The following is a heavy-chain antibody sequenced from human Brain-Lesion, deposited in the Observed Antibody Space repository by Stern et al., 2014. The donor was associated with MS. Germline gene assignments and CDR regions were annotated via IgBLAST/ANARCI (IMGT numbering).Heavy chain of an antibody. J-gene: IGHJ6*02. CDR3: ARGRVVPGFQYYATDV. CDR2: IFNGGTP. Sequence: VQLVESGPGLVKPSQTLSLSCTVSGGSISSGGYYWSWIRQPAGKGLEWIGRIFNGGTPTYTPPPKSRVPITIDPPKHQFPLGLNPMPAADTAVYYCARGRVVPGFQYYATDVWGQGTTVIVSS. CDR1: GGSISSGGYY. D-gene: IGHD2-2*01. V-gene: IGHV4-61*02.